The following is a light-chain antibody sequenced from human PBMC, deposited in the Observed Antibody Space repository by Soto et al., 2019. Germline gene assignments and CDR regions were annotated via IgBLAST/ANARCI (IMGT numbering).Light chain of an antibody. V-gene: IGKV3-15*01. Sequence: EMVMTQSPATLSVSPGDTATLSWRASQTTGNNLAWYQQKPGQAPRLLIYGASIRAPGIPARFSGSGSGTEFTLTISSLQSADFAVYYCQQYNNWPLTFGGGTKVDIK. CDR2: GAS. CDR3: QQYNNWPLT. CDR1: QTTGNN. J-gene: IGKJ4*01.